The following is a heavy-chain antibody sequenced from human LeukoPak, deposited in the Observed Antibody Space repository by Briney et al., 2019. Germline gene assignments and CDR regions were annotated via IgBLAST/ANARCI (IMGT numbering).Heavy chain of an antibody. Sequence: SETLSLTCTVSGGSISSYYWSWIRQPPGKGLEWIGYIYYSGSTNYNPSLKSRVTISVDTSKNQFSLKLSSVTAADTAVYYCARARPGIAAADRYYFDYWGQGTLVTVSS. CDR1: GGSISSYY. D-gene: IGHD6-13*01. CDR3: ARARPGIAAADRYYFDY. CDR2: IYYSGST. J-gene: IGHJ4*02. V-gene: IGHV4-59*01.